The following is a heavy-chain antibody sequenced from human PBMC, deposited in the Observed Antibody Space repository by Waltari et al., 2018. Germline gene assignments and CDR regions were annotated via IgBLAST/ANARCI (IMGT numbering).Heavy chain of an antibody. J-gene: IGHJ3*02. D-gene: IGHD3-10*01. CDR1: GGTFSSYA. V-gene: IGHV1-69*13. CDR2: IIPIFGTA. CDR3: ASCITVVQGAWKDDAFDI. Sequence: QVQLVQSGAEVKKPGSSVKVSCKASGGTFSSYAISWVRQAPGHGLEWMGGIIPIFGTANYAQKFQGRVTITADESTSTAYMELSSLRSEDTAVYYCASCITVVQGAWKDDAFDIWGQGTMVTVSS.